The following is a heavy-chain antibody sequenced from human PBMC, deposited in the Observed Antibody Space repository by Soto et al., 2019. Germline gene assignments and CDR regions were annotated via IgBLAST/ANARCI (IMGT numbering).Heavy chain of an antibody. V-gene: IGHV4-4*07. Sequence: SETLSLTCTVSGGSISYYYWNWIRQSAGKGLEWIGRIYSSGSTNYNPSLKSRISMSIDTSKNQFSLKVRAVSAADTAVYYCARDYGSGSYYTFDYWGQGTQVTVSS. CDR3: ARDYGSGSYYTFDY. J-gene: IGHJ4*02. D-gene: IGHD3-10*01. CDR1: GGSISYYY. CDR2: IYSSGST.